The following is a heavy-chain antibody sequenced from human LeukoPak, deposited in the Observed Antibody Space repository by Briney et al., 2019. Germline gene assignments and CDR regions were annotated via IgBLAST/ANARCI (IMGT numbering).Heavy chain of an antibody. D-gene: IGHD1-26*01. J-gene: IGHJ5*02. CDR1: GDSVSR. Sequence: SQTLSLTCAISGDSVSRNWIRQSPSRGLEWLGRTYYRSKWYNDYAVSVKSRITINPDTSKNQFSLQLNSVTPEGTAVYYCARDVMGATVPWFDPWGQGTLVTVSS. V-gene: IGHV6-1*01. CDR2: TYYRSKWYN. CDR3: ARDVMGATVPWFDP.